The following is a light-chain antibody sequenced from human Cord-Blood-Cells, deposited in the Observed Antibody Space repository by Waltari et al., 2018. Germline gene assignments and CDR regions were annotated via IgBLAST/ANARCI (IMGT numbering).Light chain of an antibody. CDR2: EGS. J-gene: IGLJ3*02. V-gene: IGLV2-23*01. CDR3: CSYAGSSTLV. Sequence: QSALTQPASVSGSPGQSITISCTGTSSDVGSYKLASWVQQYPGKAPKLMIYEGSKRPSGVSNRFSGSKSGNTASLTISGLQAADEADYYCCSYAGSSTLVFGGGTKLTVL. CDR1: SSDVGSYKL.